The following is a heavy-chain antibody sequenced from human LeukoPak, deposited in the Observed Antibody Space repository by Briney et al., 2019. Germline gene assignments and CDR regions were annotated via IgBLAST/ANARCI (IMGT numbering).Heavy chain of an antibody. CDR3: ARYTVTTQKDAFDI. J-gene: IGHJ3*02. CDR2: IYYSGST. V-gene: IGHV4-38-2*01. CDR1: GYSISSGYY. D-gene: IGHD4-17*01. Sequence: SETLSLTCAVSGYSISSGYYWGWIRQPPGKGLEWIGYIYYSGSTYYNPSLKSRVTISVDTSKNQFSLKLSSVTAADTAVYYCARYTVTTQKDAFDIWGQGTMVTVSS.